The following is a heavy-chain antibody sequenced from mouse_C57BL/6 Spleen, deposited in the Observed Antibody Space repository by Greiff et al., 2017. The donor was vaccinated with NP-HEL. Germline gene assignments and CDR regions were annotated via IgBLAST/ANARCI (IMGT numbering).Heavy chain of an antibody. J-gene: IGHJ1*03. CDR3: ARCAGSSYDWYFEV. CDR1: GYTFTSYW. V-gene: IGHV1-69*01. CDR2: IDPSDSYT. Sequence: QVQLQQPGAELVMPGASVKLSCKASGYTFTSYWMHWVKQRPGQGLEWIGEIDPSDSYTNYNQKFKGKSTLTVDKSSSTAYMQLSSLTSEDSAVYYCARCAGSSYDWYFEVWGTGTTVTVSS. D-gene: IGHD1-1*01.